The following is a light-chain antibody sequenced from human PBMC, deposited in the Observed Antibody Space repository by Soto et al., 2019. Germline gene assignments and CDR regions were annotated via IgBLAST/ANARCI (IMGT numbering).Light chain of an antibody. CDR1: SSDVGGYDY. Sequence: QSVLTQPASVSGSPGQSITISCTGTSSDVGGYDYVSWYQLHPGKAPKLMVFEVSNRPSGVPDRFSGSKSGNTASLTVSGLQAEDEADYYCSSYAGSSNVFGTGTKVTVL. CDR2: EVS. CDR3: SSYAGSSNV. V-gene: IGLV2-8*01. J-gene: IGLJ1*01.